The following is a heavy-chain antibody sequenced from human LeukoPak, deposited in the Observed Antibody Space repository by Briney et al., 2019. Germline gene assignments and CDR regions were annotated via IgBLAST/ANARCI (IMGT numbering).Heavy chain of an antibody. D-gene: IGHD7-27*01. J-gene: IGHJ3*02. CDR2: IRYDGSNK. Sequence: QPGGSLRLSCAASGFTFSSYGIHWVRQAPGKGLEWVAFIRYDGSNKYYADSVKGRFTISRDNSKNTLYLQMSSLRADDTAVYYCASNWVGRGAFDIWGQGTMVTVSS. CDR3: ASNWVGRGAFDI. V-gene: IGHV3-30*02. CDR1: GFTFSSYG.